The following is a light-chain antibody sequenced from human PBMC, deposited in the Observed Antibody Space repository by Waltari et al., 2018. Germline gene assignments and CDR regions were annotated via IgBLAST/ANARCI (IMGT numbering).Light chain of an antibody. CDR3: CSYAGSYTFV. CDR2: DVA. J-gene: IGLJ1*01. CDR1: GRAIGGYNY. Sequence: QSALTPPRSVSGSLGQSVTISCTGTGRAIGGYNYVSWYQQHPDKVPKLIIFDVAKRPSGVPDRFSGSKSGNTASLTISGLQAEDEADYYCCSYAGSYTFVFGVGTKVSVV. V-gene: IGLV2-11*01.